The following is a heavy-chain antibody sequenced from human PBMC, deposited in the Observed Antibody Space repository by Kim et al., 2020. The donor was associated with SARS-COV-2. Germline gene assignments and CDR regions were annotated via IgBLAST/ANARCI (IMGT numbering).Heavy chain of an antibody. V-gene: IGHV3-30*04. CDR2: ISYDGSNK. CDR1: GFTFSSYA. CDR3: ARSRSGSYSAAFDY. Sequence: LSLTCAASGFTFSSYAMHWVRQAPGKGLEWVAVISYDGSNKYYADSVKGRFTISRDNSKNTLYLQMNSLRAEDTAVYYCARSRSGSYSAAFDYWGQGTLVTVSS. D-gene: IGHD1-26*01. J-gene: IGHJ4*02.